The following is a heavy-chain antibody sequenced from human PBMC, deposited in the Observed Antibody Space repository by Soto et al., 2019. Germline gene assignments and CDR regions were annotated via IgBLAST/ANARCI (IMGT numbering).Heavy chain of an antibody. CDR1: GGSISSGGHY. CDR2: IYYSGST. J-gene: IGHJ4*02. D-gene: IGHD2-21*02. Sequence: SETLSLTCTVSGGSISSGGHYWSWIRQHPGKGLEWIGYIYYSGSTYYNPSLKSRVTISVDTSKNQFSLKLSSVTAADTAVYYCARTSPVVVTASNYFDYWGQGTLVTVSS. CDR3: ARTSPVVVTASNYFDY. V-gene: IGHV4-31*03.